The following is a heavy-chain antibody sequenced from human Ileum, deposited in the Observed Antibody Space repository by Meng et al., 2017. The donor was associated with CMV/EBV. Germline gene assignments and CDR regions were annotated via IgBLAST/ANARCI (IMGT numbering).Heavy chain of an antibody. Sequence: GESLKISCTGSGFTFSAYTMHWVRQAPGKGLEWVSAISGSGGSTYYADSVKGRFTISRDNSKNTLYLQMNSLRAEDTAVYYCANFGNRYFDWLLYGGGYYYGMDVWGQGTTVTVSS. CDR2: ISGSGGST. CDR1: GFTFSAYT. V-gene: IGHV3-23*01. CDR3: ANFGNRYFDWLLYGGGYYYGMDV. J-gene: IGHJ6*02. D-gene: IGHD3-9*01.